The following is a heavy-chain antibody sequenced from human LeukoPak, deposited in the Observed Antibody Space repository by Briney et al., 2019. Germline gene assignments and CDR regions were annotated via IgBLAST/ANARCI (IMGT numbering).Heavy chain of an antibody. D-gene: IGHD5-24*01. V-gene: IGHV4-59*01. CDR2: IYYSGST. CDR1: GGSISSYY. Sequence: SETLSLTCTVSGGSISSYYWSWIRQPPGKGLEWIGYIYYSGSTNYNPSLKSRVAISVDTSKNQFSLKLSSVTAADTAVYYCARVSPQPSKGAREWLQISRTKYYFDYWGQGTLVTVSS. CDR3: ARVSPQPSKGAREWLQISRTKYYFDY. J-gene: IGHJ4*02.